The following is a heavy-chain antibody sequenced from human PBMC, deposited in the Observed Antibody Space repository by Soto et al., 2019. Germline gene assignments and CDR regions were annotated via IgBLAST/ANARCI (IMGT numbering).Heavy chain of an antibody. CDR3: ARDRHYYDSSGYFIDY. D-gene: IGHD3-22*01. CDR2: ISSSGSTI. J-gene: IGHJ4*02. CDR1: GFTFSDYY. Sequence: GGSLRLSXAASGFTFSDYYMSWIRQAPGKGLEWVSYISSSGSTIYYADSVKGRFTISRDNAKNSLYLQMNSLRAEDTAVYYCARDRHYYDSSGYFIDYWGQGTLVTVSS. V-gene: IGHV3-11*01.